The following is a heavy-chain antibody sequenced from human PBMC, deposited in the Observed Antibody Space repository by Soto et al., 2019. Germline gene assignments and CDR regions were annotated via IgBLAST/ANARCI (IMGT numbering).Heavy chain of an antibody. CDR3: ARELTNYYYYGMDV. CDR2: IYYSGST. Sequence: SETLSVTCTVSSGSLSSGFYYWSWLRQHPGKGLEWIGYIYYSGSTYYNPSLKSRVTISVDTSKNQFSLKLSSVTAADTAVYYCARELTNYYYYGMDVWGQGTTVTVSS. CDR1: SGSLSSGFYY. J-gene: IGHJ6*02. D-gene: IGHD3-9*01. V-gene: IGHV4-31*03.